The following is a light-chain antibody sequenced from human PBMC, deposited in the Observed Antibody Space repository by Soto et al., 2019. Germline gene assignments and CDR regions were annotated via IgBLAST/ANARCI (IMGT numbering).Light chain of an antibody. CDR2: RNN. CDR1: SSNIGSNY. V-gene: IGLV1-47*01. J-gene: IGLJ1*01. Sequence: QAVETQPPSASGTPGQRVTISCSGSSSNIGSNYVYWYQQLPGTAPKLLIYRNNQRPSGVPDRFSGSKSGTSASLAISGLRSEDEADYYCAAWDDSLSGPLFGTGTKLTVL. CDR3: AAWDDSLSGPL.